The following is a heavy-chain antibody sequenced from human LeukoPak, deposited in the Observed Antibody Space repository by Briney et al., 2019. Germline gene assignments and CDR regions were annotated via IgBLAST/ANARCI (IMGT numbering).Heavy chain of an antibody. CDR1: GFTFSDYY. D-gene: IGHD2-15*01. J-gene: IGHJ5*01. CDR2: ISSGSSTI. V-gene: IGHV3-11*04. Sequence: KPGGSLRLSCAASGFTFSDYYMSWIRQAPGKGLEWVSYISSGSSTIYYADSVKGRFTVSRDNGKKSLYLHMNSLRAEDTAMYYCARGESSYCSGGRYFGSWGQGTPVTVFS. CDR3: ARGESSYCSGGRYFGS.